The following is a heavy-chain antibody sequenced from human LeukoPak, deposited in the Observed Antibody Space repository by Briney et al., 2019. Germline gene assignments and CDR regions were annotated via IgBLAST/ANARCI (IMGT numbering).Heavy chain of an antibody. J-gene: IGHJ4*02. D-gene: IGHD3-22*01. Sequence: GGSLRLSCEGSAFIFSGHWMNWVRQTPGKGLEWVANIKEDGSKKNYVDSVKGRFTISRDNAKNSLYLQITSLRAEDTAMYYCATPLDYRDSSGFHQGGDWGQGTLVTVSS. CDR2: IKEDGSKK. CDR3: ATPLDYRDSSGFHQGGD. V-gene: IGHV3-7*03. CDR1: AFIFSGHW.